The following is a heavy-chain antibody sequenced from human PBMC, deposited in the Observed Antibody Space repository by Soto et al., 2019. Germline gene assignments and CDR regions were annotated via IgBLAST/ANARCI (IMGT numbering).Heavy chain of an antibody. CDR1: GFTFSNLG. CDR3: AKDGYNAAFEV. Sequence: QVQLVESGGGVVQPGGSLRLSCATSGFTFSNLGMHWVRQAPGKALEWVGLISKNGDDQYYGDSVKGRFIISRDNSKKTLYLQLNSLRPDDTAVFYCAKDGYNAAFEVWGKGTLVIVSS. CDR2: ISKNGDDQ. V-gene: IGHV3-30*19. D-gene: IGHD5-12*01. J-gene: IGHJ3*01.